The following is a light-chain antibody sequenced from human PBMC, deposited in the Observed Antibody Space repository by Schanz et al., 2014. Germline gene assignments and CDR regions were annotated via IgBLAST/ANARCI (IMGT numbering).Light chain of an antibody. J-gene: IGLJ3*02. V-gene: IGLV1-40*01. CDR2: DNT. CDR3: AAWDDSLNGGV. Sequence: QSVLTQPPSVSGAPGQGVTISCTGSASNIGAGYDVHWYQQVPGTAPKPLIFDNTNRPSGVPDRFSGSKSGTSASLAITGLQAEDEAAFYCAAWDDSLNGGVFGGGTKVTVL. CDR1: ASNIGAGYD.